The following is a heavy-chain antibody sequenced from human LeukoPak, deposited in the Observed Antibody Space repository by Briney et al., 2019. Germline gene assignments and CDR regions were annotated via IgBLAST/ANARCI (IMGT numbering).Heavy chain of an antibody. J-gene: IGHJ4*02. CDR1: GFTFSSYS. V-gene: IGHV3-21*04. CDR3: AKVLMSARYFDY. CDR2: ISSGSTYI. Sequence: GGSLRLSCAASGFTFSSYSMNWVRQAPGKGLEWVSSISSGSTYIYYADSVKGRFTISRDNSKNTLYLQMNSLRAEDTAVYYCAKVLMSARYFDYWVQGTLVTVSS.